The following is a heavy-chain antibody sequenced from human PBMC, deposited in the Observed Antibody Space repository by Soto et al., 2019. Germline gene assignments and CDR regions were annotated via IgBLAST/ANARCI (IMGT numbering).Heavy chain of an antibody. CDR1: GFTFGDYA. J-gene: IGHJ4*02. CDR2: IRSETYGGTT. V-gene: IGHV3-49*03. D-gene: IGHD6-13*01. CDR3: SCHNTGYSGSWYPRSDC. Sequence: PGGSLRLSCSASGFTFGDYAMSWLRQAPGKGLEWVGFIRSETYGGTTEYAASVKDRFTISRDDSKSIAYLQMNSLRTEDTALYYCSCHNTGYSGSWYPRSDCWGQGTLVTVSS.